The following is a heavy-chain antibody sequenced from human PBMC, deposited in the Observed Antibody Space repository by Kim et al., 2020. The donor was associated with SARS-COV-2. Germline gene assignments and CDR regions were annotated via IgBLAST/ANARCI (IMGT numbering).Heavy chain of an antibody. CDR1: GGSMTSYY. CDR3: VRGALPSKLSWFDP. Sequence: SETLSLTCTVSGGSMTSYYWTWIRQLPGKGLDWIGYIYYSGSTNYNPSLKSRVTILVDTSKNQFSLKLTSVTAADTGVYYCVRGALPSKLSWFDPWGQGTLVTVSS. V-gene: IGHV4-59*01. J-gene: IGHJ5*02. CDR2: IYYSGST.